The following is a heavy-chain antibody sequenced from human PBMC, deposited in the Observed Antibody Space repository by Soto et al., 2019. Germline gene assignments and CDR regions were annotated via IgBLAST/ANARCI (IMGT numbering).Heavy chain of an antibody. J-gene: IGHJ6*02. Sequence: PGGSLRLSCAASGFTFSSYWMSWVRQAPGKGLEWVANIKQDGSEKYYVDSVKGRFTISRDNAKNSLYLQMNSLGAEDTAVYYCARGTSPRYDILTIGMDVWGQGTTVTVSS. V-gene: IGHV3-7*01. CDR3: ARGTSPRYDILTIGMDV. CDR1: GFTFSSYW. CDR2: IKQDGSEK. D-gene: IGHD3-9*01.